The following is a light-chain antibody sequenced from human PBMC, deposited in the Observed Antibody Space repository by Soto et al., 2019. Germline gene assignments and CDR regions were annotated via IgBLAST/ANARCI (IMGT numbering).Light chain of an antibody. CDR1: GSNIGSHT. CDR2: GNN. J-gene: IGLJ2*01. CDR3: TAWDDSLNGRV. Sequence: QSVLNQPPSASGTPGQRVTISCSGSGSNIGSHTVNWYQQLPGTAPKLLIYGNNQRPSGVPDRFSGSKSGTSASLAISGLQSEDEADYYCTAWDDSLNGRVFGGGTKLTVL. V-gene: IGLV1-44*01.